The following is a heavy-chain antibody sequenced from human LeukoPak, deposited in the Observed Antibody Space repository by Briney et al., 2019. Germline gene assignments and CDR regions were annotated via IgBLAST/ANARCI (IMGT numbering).Heavy chain of an antibody. CDR1: GGSIRSYY. V-gene: IGHV4-59*01. D-gene: IGHD4-11*01. CDR3: ARGWYHSNYYYYYYYMDV. Sequence: PSETLSLTCTVSGGSIRSYYWSWIRQPPGKGLEWIGYIYYSGSTNYNPSLKSRVTISVDTSKNQFSLKLSSVTAADTAVYYCARGWYHSNYYYYYYYMDVWGKGTTVTVSS. CDR2: IYYSGST. J-gene: IGHJ6*03.